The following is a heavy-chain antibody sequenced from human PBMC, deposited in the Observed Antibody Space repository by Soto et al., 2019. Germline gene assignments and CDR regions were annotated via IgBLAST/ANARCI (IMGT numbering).Heavy chain of an antibody. CDR2: ITWNSGNM. J-gene: IGHJ3*02. D-gene: IGHD2-8*02. CDR3: AKCTGSSRGSFGI. Sequence: PGGSLRRSCAASGFTFGDYPMHWVRQAPGEGLEWVSSITWNSGNMLYAASVKGRFTISRDNAKSSLHLQVNSLTTEDTAFYYCAKCTGSSRGSFGIWGRGTMVTVSS. CDR1: GFTFGDYP. V-gene: IGHV3-9*01.